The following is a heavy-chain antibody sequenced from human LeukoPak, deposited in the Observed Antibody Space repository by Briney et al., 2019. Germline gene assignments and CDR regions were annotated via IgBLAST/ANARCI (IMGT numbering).Heavy chain of an antibody. CDR2: IYYSGTT. J-gene: IGHJ4*02. V-gene: IGHV4-39*01. CDR3: ARHEAQDFDY. Sequence: SETLSLTCTVSGGSISSSNYYWGWIRQPPGKGLEWIGSIYYSGTTYYSSSLKSRVIISVDTSKNQFSLKLSSVTAADTAVYYCARHEAQDFDYWGQGTLVTVSS. CDR1: GGSISSSNYY.